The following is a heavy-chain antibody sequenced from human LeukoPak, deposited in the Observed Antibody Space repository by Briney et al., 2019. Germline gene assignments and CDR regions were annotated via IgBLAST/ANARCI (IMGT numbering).Heavy chain of an antibody. D-gene: IGHD6-13*01. V-gene: IGHV4-4*02. Sequence: SETLSLTCAVSGGSISSSYWWSWVCQPPGKGLEWIGEIYHSGSTNYNPSLKSRVTISVDKSKSQFSLKLTSVTAADTAVYYCARQIAAAGSFDYWGQGSLVTVSS. CDR3: ARQIAAAGSFDY. CDR1: GGSISSSYW. J-gene: IGHJ4*02. CDR2: IYHSGST.